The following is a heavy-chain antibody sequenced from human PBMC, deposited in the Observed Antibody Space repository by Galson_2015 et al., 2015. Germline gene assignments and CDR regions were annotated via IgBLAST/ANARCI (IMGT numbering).Heavy chain of an antibody. CDR1: GFTFSSYW. CDR2: IRQDGSEK. Sequence: SLRLSCAASGFTFSSYWMTWVRQAPGKGLEWVANIRQDGSEKYYVDSVKGRFTISRDNAKNSLYLQMNSLRAEDTAVYYCARVSTEWLLYYWGQGTLVTVSS. D-gene: IGHD3-3*01. V-gene: IGHV3-7*03. J-gene: IGHJ4*02. CDR3: ARVSTEWLLYY.